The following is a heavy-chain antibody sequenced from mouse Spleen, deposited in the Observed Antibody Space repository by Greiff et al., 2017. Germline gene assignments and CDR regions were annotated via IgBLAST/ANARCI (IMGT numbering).Heavy chain of an antibody. CDR2: IWSGGST. J-gene: IGHJ1*01. V-gene: IGHV2-2*02. CDR3: ARNWNYGSSHWYFDV. CDR1: GFSLTSYG. Sequence: VKLQESGPGLVQPSQSLSITCTVSGFSLTSYGVHWVRQSPGKGLEWLGVIWSGGSTDYNAAFISRLSISKDNSKSQVFFKMNSLQANDTAIYYCARNWNYGSSHWYFDVWGAGTTVTVSS. D-gene: IGHD1-1*01.